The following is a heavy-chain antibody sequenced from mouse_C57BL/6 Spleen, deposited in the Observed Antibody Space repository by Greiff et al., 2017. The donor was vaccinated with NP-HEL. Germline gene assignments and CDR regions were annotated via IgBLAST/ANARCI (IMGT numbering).Heavy chain of an antibody. CDR1: GYSFTDYN. Sequence: EVKLVESGPELVKPGASVKISCKASGYSFTDYNMNWVKQSNGKSLEWIGVINPNYGTTSYNQKFKGKATLTVDQSSSTAYMQLNSLTSEDSAVYYCASGDYYGSSYYAMDYWGQGTSVTVSS. V-gene: IGHV1-39*01. J-gene: IGHJ4*01. CDR3: ASGDYYGSSYYAMDY. CDR2: INPNYGTT. D-gene: IGHD1-1*01.